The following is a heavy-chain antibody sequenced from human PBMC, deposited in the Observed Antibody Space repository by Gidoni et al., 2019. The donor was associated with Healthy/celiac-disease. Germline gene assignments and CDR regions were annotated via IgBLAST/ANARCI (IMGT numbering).Heavy chain of an antibody. CDR1: GFTFSSYS. CDR3: ARVYSQQWLVRWSPGGDY. Sequence: EVQLVESGGGLLQPGGSLRLSCAASGFTFSSYSMNWVRQAPGKGLEWVSYISSSSSTIYYADSVKGRFTISRDNAKNSLYLQMNSLRDEDTAVYYCARVYSQQWLVRWSPGGDYWGQGTLVTVSS. D-gene: IGHD6-19*01. CDR2: ISSSSSTI. V-gene: IGHV3-48*02. J-gene: IGHJ4*02.